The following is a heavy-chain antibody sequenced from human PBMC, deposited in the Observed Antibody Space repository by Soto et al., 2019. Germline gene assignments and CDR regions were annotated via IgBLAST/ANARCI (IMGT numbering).Heavy chain of an antibody. CDR2: ISGSGGST. D-gene: IGHD3-3*01. CDR1: GFTFSSYA. J-gene: IGHJ3*02. V-gene: IGHV3-23*01. CDR3: AKSRVNYDFWSGPDDAFDI. Sequence: GGSLRLSCAASGFTFSSYAMSWVRQAPGKGLEWVSAISGSGGSTYYADSVKGRFTISRDNSKNTLYLQMNSLRAEDTAVYYCAKSRVNYDFWSGPDDAFDIWGQGTMVTVSS.